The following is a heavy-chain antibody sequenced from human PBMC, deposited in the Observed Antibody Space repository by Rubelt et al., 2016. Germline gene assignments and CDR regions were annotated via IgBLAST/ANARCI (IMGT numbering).Heavy chain of an antibody. J-gene: IGHJ5*02. V-gene: IGHV2-5*01. D-gene: IGHD3-22*01. CDR3: AQKRLYYDGSEYFPGWFDP. CDR2: IYWNDDK. Sequence: GKALEWLALIYWNDDKRYRPSLKSRLSIAKDTPKNKVVLTMAIVDPEDTATYYCAQKRLYYDGSEYFPGWFDPWGQGTLVTVSS.